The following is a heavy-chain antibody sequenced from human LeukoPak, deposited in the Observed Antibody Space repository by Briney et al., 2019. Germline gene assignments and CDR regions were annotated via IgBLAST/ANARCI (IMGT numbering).Heavy chain of an antibody. CDR1: GFTFSNYG. V-gene: IGHV3-30*19. CDR2: ISYDGSNK. D-gene: IGHD2-2*02. CDR3: ARRGTSCYTVPCYFDY. J-gene: IGHJ4*02. Sequence: PGGSLRLSCAASGFTFSNYGMHWVRQAPGKGLEWVAVISYDGSNKYYADSVKGRFTISRDNSKNTLYLQMNSLRAEDTAVYYCARRGTSCYTVPCYFDYWGQGTLVTVSS.